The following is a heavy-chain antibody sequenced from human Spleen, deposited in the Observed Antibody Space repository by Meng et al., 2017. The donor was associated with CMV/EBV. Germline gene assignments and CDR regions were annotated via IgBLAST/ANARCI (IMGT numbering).Heavy chain of an antibody. CDR2: INSDGSST. CDR3: ARGIPFYCSSTSCYFDWFDP. CDR1: GFTLTSYA. J-gene: IGHJ5*02. V-gene: IGHV3-74*01. D-gene: IGHD2-2*01. Sequence: GESLKISCAASGFTLTSYAMSWVRQAPGKGLEWVSRINSDGSSTSYADSVKGRFTSSRGNAKNTLYLQMNSLRAEDTAVYYCARGIPFYCSSTSCYFDWFDPWGQGTLVTVSS.